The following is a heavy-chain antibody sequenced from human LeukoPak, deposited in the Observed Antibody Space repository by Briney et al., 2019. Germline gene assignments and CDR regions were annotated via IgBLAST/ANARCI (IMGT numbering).Heavy chain of an antibody. CDR3: ARSITIFGVVIRGGFDY. CDR1: GYSFTSYW. CDR2: IYPGDSDT. V-gene: IGHV5-51*01. J-gene: IGHJ4*02. Sequence: GESLKISCKGSGYSFTSYWIGWGRQMPGKGLEWMGIIYPGDSDTRYSPSFQGQVTISADKSISTAYLQWSSLKASDTAMYYCARSITIFGVVIRGGFDYWGQGTLVTVSS. D-gene: IGHD3-3*01.